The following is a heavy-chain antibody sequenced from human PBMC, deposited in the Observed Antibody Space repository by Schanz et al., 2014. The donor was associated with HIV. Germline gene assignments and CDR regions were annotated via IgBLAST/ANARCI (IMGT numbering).Heavy chain of an antibody. J-gene: IGHJ3*02. CDR3: ASGRFDTVIWWGDAFLI. V-gene: IGHV1-69*01. Sequence: QVQLVQSGAEVKKPGSSVKVSCKTFGGAFRIYAMSWVRQAPGQGLEWMGGIVPIFGTTNYAQRFQGRVWITADESTSTAYMELSGLRSQDTAVYYCASGRFDTVIWWGDAFLIWGRGTMVTVSS. D-gene: IGHD5-18*01. CDR1: GGAFRIYA. CDR2: IVPIFGTT.